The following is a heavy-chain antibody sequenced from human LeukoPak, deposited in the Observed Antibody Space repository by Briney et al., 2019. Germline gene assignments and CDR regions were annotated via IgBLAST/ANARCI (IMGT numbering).Heavy chain of an antibody. D-gene: IGHD2-2*01. CDR2: IYTSGST. J-gene: IGHJ6*03. CDR1: GGSISSGSYY. V-gene: IGHV4-61*02. CDR3: ARDLAYCSSTSCYYHYYYMDV. Sequence: SETLSLTCTVSGGSISSGSYYWSWIRQPAGKGLEWIGRIYTSGSTNYNPSLKSRVTISVDTSKNQFSLKLSSVTAADTAVYYCARDLAYCSSTSCYYHYYYMDVWGKGTTVTVSS.